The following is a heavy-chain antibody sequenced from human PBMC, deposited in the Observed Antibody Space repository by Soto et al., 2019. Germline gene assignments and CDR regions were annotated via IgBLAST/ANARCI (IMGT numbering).Heavy chain of an antibody. J-gene: IGHJ4*02. D-gene: IGHD6-19*01. CDR1: GGSIDNSHSF. Sequence: KTSETLSLTCDVSGGSIDNSHSFWGWVRQPPGRGLEFLGSVYYSGGTYYNPSLKSRVTVSVDTSKNQVSLRVRSVTVAETAMYYCAKDYHSTGWDAAFDYWGQGTLVTVSS. V-gene: IGHV4-39*02. CDR2: VYYSGGT. CDR3: AKDYHSTGWDAAFDY.